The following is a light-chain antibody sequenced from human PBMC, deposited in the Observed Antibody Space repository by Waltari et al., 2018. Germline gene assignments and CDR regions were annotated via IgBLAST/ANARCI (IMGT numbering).Light chain of an antibody. CDR1: SSDVGGYNY. J-gene: IGLJ2*01. CDR2: DVS. V-gene: IGLV2-14*01. Sequence: QSALTQPASVSGSPGQSITISCTGTSSDVGGYNYVSWYQQHPGKAPKLMIYDVSKRHSWVSNRFSGSKSCNTASLTISGLQAEDEADYYCSSYTSSSTPVVFGGGTKLTVL. CDR3: SSYTSSSTPVV.